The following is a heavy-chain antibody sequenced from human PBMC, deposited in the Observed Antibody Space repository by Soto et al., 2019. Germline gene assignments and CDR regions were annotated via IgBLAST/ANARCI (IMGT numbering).Heavy chain of an antibody. J-gene: IGHJ4*02. CDR1: GYTFTSYG. Sequence: ASVKVSCKASGYTFTSYGISWVRQAPVQGLEWMGWISAYDGNTNYAQKLQGRVTMTTDTSKSTAYMELRSLRSDDTAVYYCALSRSWYYDFWSCYYCFDYSGQGAQVTVSS. D-gene: IGHD3-3*01. CDR2: ISAYDGNT. CDR3: ALSRSWYYDFWSCYYCFDY. V-gene: IGHV1-18*01.